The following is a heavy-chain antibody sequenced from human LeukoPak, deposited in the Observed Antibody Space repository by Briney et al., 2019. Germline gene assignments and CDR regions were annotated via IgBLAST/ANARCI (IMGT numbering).Heavy chain of an antibody. J-gene: IGHJ4*02. V-gene: IGHV3-20*04. D-gene: IGHD4-17*01. CDR1: GFTFSSYA. Sequence: GGSLRLSCAASGFTFSSYAMHWVRQAPGKGLEWVSGINWNGGSTGYADSVKGRFTISRDSAKTSLYLQINNLRAEDTALYYCAKAHDYGDYAGFDYWGQGTLVSVSS. CDR2: INWNGGST. CDR3: AKAHDYGDYAGFDY.